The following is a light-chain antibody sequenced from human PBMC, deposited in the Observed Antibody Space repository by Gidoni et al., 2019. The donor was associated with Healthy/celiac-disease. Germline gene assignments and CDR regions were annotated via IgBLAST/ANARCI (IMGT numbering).Light chain of an antibody. CDR3: QTWGTGIQV. CDR2: LNSDGSH. V-gene: IGLV4-69*01. CDR1: SGHSSYA. Sequence: QLELTQSPSASASLGASVKLTCTRSSGHSSYAIAWHQQQPEKGPRYLMKLNSDGSHSKGDGIPDRFSGSSSGAERYLTISSLQSEDEADYYCQTWGTGIQVFGGGTKLTVL. J-gene: IGLJ3*02.